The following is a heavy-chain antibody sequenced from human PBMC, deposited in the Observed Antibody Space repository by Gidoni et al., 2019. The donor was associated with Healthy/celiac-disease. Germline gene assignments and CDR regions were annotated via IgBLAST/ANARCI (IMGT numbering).Heavy chain of an antibody. Sequence: QVQLQESGPGLVKPSETLSLTCTVSGGSISSYYWSWIRQPPGKGLEWIGYIYYSGSTNYNPSLKSRVNISVDTSKNQFSLKLSSVTAADTAVYYCARAPVDYGGNDGAFDIWGQGTMVTVSS. D-gene: IGHD4-17*01. CDR3: ARAPVDYGGNDGAFDI. CDR2: IYYSGST. J-gene: IGHJ3*02. CDR1: GGSISSYY. V-gene: IGHV4-59*01.